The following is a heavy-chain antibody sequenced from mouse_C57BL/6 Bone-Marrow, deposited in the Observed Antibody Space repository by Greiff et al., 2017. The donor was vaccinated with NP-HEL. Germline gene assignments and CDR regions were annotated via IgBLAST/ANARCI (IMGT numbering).Heavy chain of an antibody. CDR1: GFTFSSYA. V-gene: IGHV5-4*01. CDR2: ISDGGSYT. CDR3: ARDATTVVATPFAY. J-gene: IGHJ3*01. Sequence: EVKVVESGGGLVKPGGSLKLSCAASGFTFSSYAMSWVRQTPEKRLEWVATISDGGSYTYYPDNVKGRFTISRDNAKNNLYLQMSHLKSEDTAMYYCARDATTVVATPFAYWGQGTLVTVSA. D-gene: IGHD1-1*01.